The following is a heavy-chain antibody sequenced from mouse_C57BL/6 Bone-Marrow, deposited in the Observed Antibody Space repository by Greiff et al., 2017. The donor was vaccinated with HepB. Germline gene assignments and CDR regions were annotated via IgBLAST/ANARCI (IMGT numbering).Heavy chain of an antibody. CDR1: GYTFTSYT. CDR2: INPSRGYT. Sequence: VQLQQSGAELARPGASVKMSCKASGYTFTSYTMHWVKQRPGQGLEWIGYINPSRGYTKYNQKFKDKATLTADKSSSTAYMQLSSLTSEDSAVYYCAKWLFYYAMAYWGQGTSVTVSS. D-gene: IGHD2-2*01. CDR3: AKWLFYYAMAY. V-gene: IGHV1-4*01. J-gene: IGHJ4*01.